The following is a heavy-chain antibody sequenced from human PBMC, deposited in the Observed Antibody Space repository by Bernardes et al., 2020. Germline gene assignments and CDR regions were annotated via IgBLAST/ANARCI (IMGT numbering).Heavy chain of an antibody. CDR2: IYYSGST. CDR1: GGSISSSSYY. J-gene: IGHJ5*02. V-gene: IGHV4-39*01. Sequence: SETLSLTCTVSGGSISSSSYYWGWIRQPPGKGLEWIGSIYYSGSTYYNPSLKSRVTISVDTSKNQFSLKLSSVTAADTAVYYCARGPRVSTIFGVTGFDPWGQGTLVTVSS. CDR3: ARGPRVSTIFGVTGFDP. D-gene: IGHD3-3*01.